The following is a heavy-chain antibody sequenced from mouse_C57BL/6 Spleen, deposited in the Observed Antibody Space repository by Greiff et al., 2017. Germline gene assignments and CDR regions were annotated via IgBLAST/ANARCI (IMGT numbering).Heavy chain of an antibody. D-gene: IGHD1-1*01. CDR3: TRVYGSSYDWYFDV. Sequence: EVNLVESGEGLVKPGGSLKLSCAASGFTFSSYAMSWVRQTPEKRLEWVAYISSGGDYIYYADTVKGRFTISRDNARNTLYLQMSSLKSEDTAMYYCTRVYGSSYDWYFDVWGTGTTVTVSS. CDR2: ISSGGDYI. CDR1: GFTFSSYA. V-gene: IGHV5-9-1*02. J-gene: IGHJ1*03.